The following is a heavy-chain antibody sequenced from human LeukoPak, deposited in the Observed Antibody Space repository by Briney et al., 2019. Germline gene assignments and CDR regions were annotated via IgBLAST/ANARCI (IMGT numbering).Heavy chain of an antibody. CDR3: TGGDRRDGYNLGDY. CDR1: GFTFSSYA. CDR2: IRSKANSYAT. J-gene: IGHJ4*02. V-gene: IGHV3-73*01. Sequence: GRSLRLSCAASGFTFSSYAMHWVRQASGKGLEWVGRIRSKANSYATAYAASVKGRFTISRDDSKNTAYLQMNSLKTEDTAVYYCTGGDRRDGYNLGDYWGQGTLVTVSS. D-gene: IGHD5-24*01.